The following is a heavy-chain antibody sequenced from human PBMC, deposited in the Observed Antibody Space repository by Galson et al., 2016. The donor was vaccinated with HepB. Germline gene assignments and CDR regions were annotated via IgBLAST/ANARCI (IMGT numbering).Heavy chain of an antibody. Sequence: SLRLSCAASGFSFSSYAMSWVRQAPGKGLEWVSAISGGGDSTYYADSVKGRFTISRDNSKNTLYLQMNSLRAEDTAVYYCVKDLYSEHPFWGQGTLVTVSS. V-gene: IGHV3-23*01. J-gene: IGHJ4*02. CDR1: GFSFSSYA. CDR2: ISGGGDST. CDR3: VKDLYSEHPF. D-gene: IGHD3-16*01.